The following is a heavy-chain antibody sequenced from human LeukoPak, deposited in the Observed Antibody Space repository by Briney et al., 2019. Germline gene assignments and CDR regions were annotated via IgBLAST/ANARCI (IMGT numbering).Heavy chain of an antibody. J-gene: IGHJ4*02. CDR3: ARGVLVQRWLQWELDYFDY. D-gene: IGHD5-24*01. Sequence: ASETLSLTCTVSGGSIRSNYYYWGWIRQPPGKGLEWIGSIYDSGSTYYNPSLKSRVTISVDTSRNQFSLKLSSVTAADTAVYYCARGVLVQRWLQWELDYFDYWGQGTLVTVSS. CDR1: GGSIRSNYYY. V-gene: IGHV4-39*07. CDR2: IYDSGST.